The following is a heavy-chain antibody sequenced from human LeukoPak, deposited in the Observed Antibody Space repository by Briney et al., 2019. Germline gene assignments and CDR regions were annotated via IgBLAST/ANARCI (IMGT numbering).Heavy chain of an antibody. CDR2: ISSYGGST. D-gene: IGHD2-8*01. J-gene: IGHJ4*02. CDR3: VKDLYSYSFDY. V-gene: IGHV3-64D*09. Sequence: PGRSLRLSCEASGFTFSNYGMHWVRQAPGKGLEYVSTISSYGGSTYYADLVKGRFTISRDNSKNTLYLQMSSLRAEDTAVYYCVKDLYSYSFDYWGQGTLVTVSS. CDR1: GFTFSNYG.